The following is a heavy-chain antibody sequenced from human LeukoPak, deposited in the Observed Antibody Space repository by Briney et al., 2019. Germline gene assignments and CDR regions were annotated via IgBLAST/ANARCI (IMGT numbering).Heavy chain of an antibody. CDR2: IYNNGST. D-gene: IGHD3-22*01. V-gene: IGHV3-53*01. Sequence: GGSLRLSCEASGFTVSSDYMSWVRQAPGEGLEWVSVIYNNGSTYYTDSVKGRFTISRDTFRNTVYLQMNSLRPEDTAVYYCARDRSGKGTWYFDLWGRGTLVTVSS. CDR3: ARDRSGKGTWYFDL. CDR1: GFTVSSDY. J-gene: IGHJ2*01.